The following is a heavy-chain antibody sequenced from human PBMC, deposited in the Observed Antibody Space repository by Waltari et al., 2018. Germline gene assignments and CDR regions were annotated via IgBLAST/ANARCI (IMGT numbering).Heavy chain of an antibody. CDR3: ARGGIAARRASIYYYYYGMDV. V-gene: IGHV4-34*01. D-gene: IGHD6-6*01. CDR1: GGSFSGYY. J-gene: IGHJ6*02. CDR2: INHSGST. Sequence: QVQLQQWGAGLLKPSEPLSLTCAVYGGSFSGYYWSWIRQPPGKGMEWIGEINHSGSTNYNPSLKSRVTISVDTSKNQFSLKLSSVTAADTAVYYCARGGIAARRASIYYYYYGMDVWGQGTTVTVSS.